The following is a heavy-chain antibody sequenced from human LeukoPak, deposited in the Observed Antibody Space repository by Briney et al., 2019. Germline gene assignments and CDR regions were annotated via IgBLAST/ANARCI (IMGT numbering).Heavy chain of an antibody. CDR3: ARGVCSGGGCYGLFNY. D-gene: IGHD2-15*01. CDR2: INHSGST. Sequence: SETLSLTCAVYGGSVCGYYWSWIRQRPGKGVEWIGEINHSGSTNYNPSLKSRVTISVDTSKKQFSLKLSSVTAADTAVYYCARGVCSGGGCYGLFNYWGQGTLVTVSS. CDR1: GGSVCGYY. J-gene: IGHJ4*02. V-gene: IGHV4-34*01.